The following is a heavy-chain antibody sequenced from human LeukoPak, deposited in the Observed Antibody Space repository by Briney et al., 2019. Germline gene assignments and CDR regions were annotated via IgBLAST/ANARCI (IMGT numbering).Heavy chain of an antibody. V-gene: IGHV4-59*01. CDR1: GGSISSYY. CDR2: IYYSGST. CDR3: ASAVDGYNYSFDY. D-gene: IGHD5-24*01. J-gene: IGHJ4*02. Sequence: SETLSLTCTVSGGSISSYYWSWIRQPPGKGLEWIGYIYYSGSTNYNPSLKSRVTISVDTSKNQFSLKLSSVTAADTAVYYCASAVDGYNYSFDYWGQGTLVTVSS.